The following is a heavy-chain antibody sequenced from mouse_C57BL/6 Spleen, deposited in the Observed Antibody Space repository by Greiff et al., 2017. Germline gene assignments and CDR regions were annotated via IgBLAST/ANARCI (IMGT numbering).Heavy chain of an antibody. J-gene: IGHJ3*01. D-gene: IGHD2-4*01. CDR3: ARYYDYDVGFAY. Sequence: VQLQQPGAELVMPGASVKLSCKASGYTFTSYWMHWVKQRPGQGLEWIGEIDPSDSYTNHNQKFKGKSTLTVDKSSSTAYMQLSSLTSEDSAVYYCARYYDYDVGFAYWGQGTLVTVSA. CDR1: GYTFTSYW. V-gene: IGHV1-69*01. CDR2: IDPSDSYT.